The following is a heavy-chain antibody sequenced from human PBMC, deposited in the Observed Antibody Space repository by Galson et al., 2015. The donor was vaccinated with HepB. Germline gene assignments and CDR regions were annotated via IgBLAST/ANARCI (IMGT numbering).Heavy chain of an antibody. Sequence: SLRLSCAASGFTFSSYAMSWVRQAPGKGLEWVSAISGSGGSTYYADSVKGRFTISRDNSKNTLYLQMNSLRAEDTAVYYCAKDPGVGRGFDYWGQGTLVTVSS. J-gene: IGHJ4*02. V-gene: IGHV3-23*01. CDR1: GFTFSSYA. D-gene: IGHD2-15*01. CDR3: AKDPGVGRGFDY. CDR2: ISGSGGST.